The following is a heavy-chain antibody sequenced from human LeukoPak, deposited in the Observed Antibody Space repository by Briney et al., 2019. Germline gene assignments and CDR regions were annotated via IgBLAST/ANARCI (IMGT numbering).Heavy chain of an antibody. D-gene: IGHD5-18*01. J-gene: IGHJ6*02. Sequence: GASVKVSCKASGYTFTSYDINWVRQATGQGLEWMGWMNPNSGNTGYAQKIQGRVTMTRNTSISTAYMELSSLRSEDTAVYYCACYGYSYGYYYGMDVWGQGTTVTVSS. V-gene: IGHV1-8*01. CDR2: MNPNSGNT. CDR3: ACYGYSYGYYYGMDV. CDR1: GYTFTSYD.